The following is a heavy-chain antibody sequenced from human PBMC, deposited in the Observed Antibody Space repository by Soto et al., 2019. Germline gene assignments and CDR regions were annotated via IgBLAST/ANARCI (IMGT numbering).Heavy chain of an antibody. J-gene: IGHJ4*02. D-gene: IGHD6-13*01. CDR2: LIPTLGAP. V-gene: IGHV1-69*01. CDR1: GGTFNNYA. CDR3: ASSYGTSWYGDY. Sequence: QVQLVQSGAEVKKPGSSVKVSCKASGGTFNNYAVTWVRQAPGQGLEWMGGLIPTLGAPNYAQKFQDRVTITADESTSTVDMELNSLRSEDTAVYYCASSYGTSWYGDYWGQGNLVTVSS.